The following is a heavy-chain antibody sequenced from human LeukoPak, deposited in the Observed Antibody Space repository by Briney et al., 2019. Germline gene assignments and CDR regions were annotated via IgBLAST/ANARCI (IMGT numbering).Heavy chain of an antibody. V-gene: IGHV4-31*03. CDR1: GGSISSGGYY. Sequence: SETLSLTCTVSGGSISSGGYYWSWIRQHPGKGLEWIGYIYYSGSTYYNPSLKSRVTISVDTSKNQFSLKLSSVTAADTAVYYCARFVDLGYFDYWGQGTLVTVSS. J-gene: IGHJ4*02. CDR3: ARFVDLGYFDY. CDR2: IYYSGST. D-gene: IGHD3-16*02.